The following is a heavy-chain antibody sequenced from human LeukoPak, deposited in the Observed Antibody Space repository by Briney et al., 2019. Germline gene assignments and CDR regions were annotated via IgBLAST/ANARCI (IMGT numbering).Heavy chain of an antibody. Sequence: GGSLRLSCAASGFTFSSYAMHWVRQAPGKGLEWVAVISYDGSNKYYADSVKGRFTISRDNSKNTLYLQMNSLRAEDTAVYYCAKEGHCSSTSCYTRQFDYWGQGTLVTVSS. CDR1: GFTFSSYA. D-gene: IGHD2-2*02. CDR3: AKEGHCSSTSCYTRQFDY. J-gene: IGHJ4*02. CDR2: ISYDGSNK. V-gene: IGHV3-30-3*01.